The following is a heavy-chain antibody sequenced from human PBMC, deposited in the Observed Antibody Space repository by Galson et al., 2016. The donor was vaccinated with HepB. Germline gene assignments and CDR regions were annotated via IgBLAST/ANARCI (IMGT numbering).Heavy chain of an antibody. Sequence: SLRLSCAASGFTLSKYHMHWVRQAPGKELEWVALSFHDEDYTYYPDSVKGRFTISRDNTKGTVYLHMNSLRDEDTAVYYCTREANDAFDIWGQGTMVTVSS. V-gene: IGHV3-30-3*01. CDR3: TREANDAFDI. J-gene: IGHJ3*02. CDR1: GFTLSKYH. CDR2: SFHDEDYT.